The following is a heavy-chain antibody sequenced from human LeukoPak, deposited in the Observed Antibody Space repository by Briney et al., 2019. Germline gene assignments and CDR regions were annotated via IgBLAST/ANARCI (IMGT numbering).Heavy chain of an antibody. Sequence: KPSETLSLTCTVSGGSIRSYFWSWIRQPPGEGLEWIGYIYSSGSTNYNPSFKSRVTISVDTSMYQFSLKLRSVTATDTAVYYCARETGNLIYYFDYWGQGTLVTVSS. CDR1: GGSIRSYF. D-gene: IGHD7-27*01. CDR2: IYSSGST. CDR3: ARETGNLIYYFDY. V-gene: IGHV4-59*01. J-gene: IGHJ4*02.